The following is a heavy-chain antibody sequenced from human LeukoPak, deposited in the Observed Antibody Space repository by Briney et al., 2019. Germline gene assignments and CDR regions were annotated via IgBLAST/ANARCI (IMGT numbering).Heavy chain of an antibody. J-gene: IGHJ6*02. CDR2: IGTAGDT. CDR1: GFTFSSYD. V-gene: IGHV3-13*01. D-gene: IGHD6-19*01. CDR3: ARASRIAVAGTGGAYYYYYYGMDV. Sequence: GGSLRLSCAASGFTFSSYDMHWVRQATGKGLEWVSAIGTAGDTNYPGSVKGRFTISRENAKNSLCLQMNSLRAGDTAVYYCARASRIAVAGTGGAYYYYYYGMDVWGQGTTVTVSS.